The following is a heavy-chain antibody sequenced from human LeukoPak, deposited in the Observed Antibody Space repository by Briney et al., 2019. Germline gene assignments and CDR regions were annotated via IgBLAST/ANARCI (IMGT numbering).Heavy chain of an antibody. CDR3: ASRVPYGDYFDY. CDR1: GFTFSSYA. CDR2: ISGSGGST. J-gene: IGHJ4*02. Sequence: GGSLRLSCAASGFTFSSYAMGWVRQAPGKGLEWVSAISGSGGSTYYADSVKGRFTISRDNSKSTLYLQMNSLRAEDTAVYYCASRVPYGDYFDYWGQGTLVTVSS. D-gene: IGHD4-17*01. V-gene: IGHV3-23*01.